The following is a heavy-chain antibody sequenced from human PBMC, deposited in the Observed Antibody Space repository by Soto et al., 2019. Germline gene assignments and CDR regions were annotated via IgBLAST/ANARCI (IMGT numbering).Heavy chain of an antibody. V-gene: IGHV4-34*01. D-gene: IGHD1-26*01. CDR3: TRGGGGPGRY. Sequence: QVQLQQWDAGLLKPSETLSLTCAVYGGSLSDYHWSWIRQPPGKGLEWIGEIEQGGSTNYNPSLQSRVAISIDTSKKQFSLKLLSVTAADTAVYYCTRGGGGPGRYWGQGTLVTVSS. CDR1: GGSLSDYH. CDR2: IEQGGST. J-gene: IGHJ4*02.